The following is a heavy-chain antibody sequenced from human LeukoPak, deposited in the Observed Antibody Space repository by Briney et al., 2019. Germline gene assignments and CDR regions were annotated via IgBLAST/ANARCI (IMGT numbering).Heavy chain of an antibody. D-gene: IGHD1-1*01. CDR1: GFNFSNFW. CDR3: ARGDDFSGDH. V-gene: IGHV3-7*04. J-gene: IGHJ4*02. CDR2: IHPEGNEK. Sequence: PGGSLRLSCATSGFNFSNFWMSWVRQAPGRGLQWVANIHPEGNEKYHVESVKGRFTISRDNARNLLFLQMNGLRVEDTAVYYCARGDDFSGDHWGQGTLVTVSS.